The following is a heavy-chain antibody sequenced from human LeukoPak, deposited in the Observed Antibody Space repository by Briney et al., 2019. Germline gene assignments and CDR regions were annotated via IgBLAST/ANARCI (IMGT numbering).Heavy chain of an antibody. CDR1: GFTFGDYA. D-gene: IGHD4-11*01. V-gene: IGHV3-49*04. Sequence: GGSPRLSCTASGFTFGDYAMSWVRQAPGKGLEWVGFIRSKAYGGTAEYAASVKGRFTISRDDSKSIAYLQMNSLKTEDTAVYYCTRRPTVTTKGFWFDPWGQGTLVTVSS. CDR2: IRSKAYGGTA. J-gene: IGHJ5*02. CDR3: TRRPTVTTKGFWFDP.